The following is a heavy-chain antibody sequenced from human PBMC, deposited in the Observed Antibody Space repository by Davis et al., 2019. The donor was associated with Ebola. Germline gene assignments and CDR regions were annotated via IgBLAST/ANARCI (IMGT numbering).Heavy chain of an antibody. Sequence: PSETLSLTCTVSGGSISSYYWSWIRQPPGKGLEWIGYIYYSGSTNYNPSLKSRVTISVDTSKNQFSLKLSSVTAADTAVYYCARAVEMATIYWYFDLWGRGTLVTVSS. J-gene: IGHJ2*01. CDR2: IYYSGST. D-gene: IGHD5-24*01. CDR1: GGSISSYY. V-gene: IGHV4-59*01. CDR3: ARAVEMATIYWYFDL.